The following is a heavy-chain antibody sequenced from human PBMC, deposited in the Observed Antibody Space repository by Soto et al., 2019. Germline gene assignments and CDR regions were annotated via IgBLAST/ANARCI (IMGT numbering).Heavy chain of an antibody. CDR1: GYTFTSYD. CDR2: MNPNSGNT. CDR3: AREGGNCSGGSCYSNYYYYYMDV. D-gene: IGHD2-15*01. V-gene: IGHV1-8*01. J-gene: IGHJ6*03. Sequence: QVQLVQSGAEVKKPGASVKVSCKASGYTFTSYDINWVRQATGQGLEWMGWMNPNSGNTGYAQKFQGRVTMTRNTSISTAYMELRSLRSEDTAVYYCAREGGNCSGGSCYSNYYYYYMDVWGKGTTVTVSS.